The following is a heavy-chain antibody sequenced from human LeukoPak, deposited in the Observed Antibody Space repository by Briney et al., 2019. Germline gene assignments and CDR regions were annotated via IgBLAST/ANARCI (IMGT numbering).Heavy chain of an antibody. D-gene: IGHD3-22*01. J-gene: IGHJ4*02. CDR3: ARDLAYYDSSGYYYDGVY. V-gene: IGHV3-11*01. CDR1: GFTLSDYY. CDR2: ISSSGSTI. Sequence: GGSLRLSCAASGFTLSDYYMSWIRQAPGKGLEWVSYISSSGSTIYYADSVKGRFTISRDNAKNSLYLQMNSLRAEDTAVYYCARDLAYYDSSGYYYDGVYWGQGTLVTVSS.